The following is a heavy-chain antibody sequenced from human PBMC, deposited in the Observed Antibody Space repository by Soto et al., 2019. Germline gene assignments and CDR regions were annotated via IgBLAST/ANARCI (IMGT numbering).Heavy chain of an antibody. CDR3: ARDKARQHLGGNYYYILDV. J-gene: IGHJ6*02. Sequence: QVQLEQSGAEEKKPGSWVKVSCKASGGTFSNSAISWVRQAPGQGLEWMGGIMPIFRTPDYAQRFQGRVTNTADESTSTAYMELSGLRPDDTAVYYCARDKARQHLGGNYYYILDVWGQGTTVTVSS. CDR2: IMPIFRTP. V-gene: IGHV1-69*12. CDR1: GGTFSNSA.